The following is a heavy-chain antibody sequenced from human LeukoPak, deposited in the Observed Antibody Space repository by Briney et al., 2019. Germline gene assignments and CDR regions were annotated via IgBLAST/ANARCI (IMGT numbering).Heavy chain of an antibody. D-gene: IGHD5-18*01. J-gene: IGHJ4*02. CDR2: IIPILGIA. CDR3: ARDRGYSYGSLGFCDY. V-gene: IGHV1-69*04. CDR1: GGTFSSYA. Sequence: SVKVSCKASGGTFSSYAISSVRHAPGQGHEWMGRIIPILGIANYAQKFQGRVTITADKSTSTAYMELSSLRSEDTAVYYCARDRGYSYGSLGFCDYWGQGTLVTVSS.